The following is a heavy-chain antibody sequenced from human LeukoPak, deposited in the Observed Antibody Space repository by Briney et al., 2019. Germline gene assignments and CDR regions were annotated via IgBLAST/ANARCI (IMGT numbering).Heavy chain of an antibody. CDR2: TLNRRGSYTT. Sequence: PGGSLRLSCATSGFTFNDHYLGWVRQAPGRGLEWVGRTLNRRGSYTTEYAASVKGRFTISRDDSKGIAYLQMNSLKTEDTAVYYCTRDQTPYYWGQGTLVTVSS. J-gene: IGHJ4*02. V-gene: IGHV3-72*01. CDR3: TRDQTPYY. CDR1: GFTFNDHY.